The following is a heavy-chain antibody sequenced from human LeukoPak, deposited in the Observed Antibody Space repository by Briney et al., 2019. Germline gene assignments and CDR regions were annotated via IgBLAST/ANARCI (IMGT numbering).Heavy chain of an antibody. V-gene: IGHV1-2*02. Sequence: ASVKVSCKASGYTFTDYYMHWVRQAPGQGFEWMGWINPNDGDTNYAQKFQGRVTMTRDTSTSTAHMEVSRLRSDDTAVYYCARANFLYCSSTTCLFDYWGQGTLVTVSS. CDR2: INPNDGDT. J-gene: IGHJ4*02. CDR3: ARANFLYCSSTTCLFDY. CDR1: GYTFTDYY. D-gene: IGHD2-2*01.